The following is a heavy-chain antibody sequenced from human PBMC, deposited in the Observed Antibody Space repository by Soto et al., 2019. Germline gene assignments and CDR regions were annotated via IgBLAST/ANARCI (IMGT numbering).Heavy chain of an antibody. CDR1: GFTFSSYA. J-gene: IGHJ4*02. CDR2: ISYDGSNK. Sequence: QVQLVESGGGVVQPGRSLRLSCAASGFTFSSYAMHWVRQAPGKGLEWVAVISYDGSNKYYADSVKGRFTISRDNSKNTLYRKMNSLRAEDTAVYYCATGHKYSGYDLDYWGQGTLVTVSS. CDR3: ATGHKYSGYDLDY. D-gene: IGHD5-12*01. V-gene: IGHV3-30-3*01.